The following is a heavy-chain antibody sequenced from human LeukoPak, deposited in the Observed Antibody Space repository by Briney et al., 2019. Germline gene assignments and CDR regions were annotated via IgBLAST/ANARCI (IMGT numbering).Heavy chain of an antibody. CDR2: IYPGDSDT. J-gene: IGHJ6*02. V-gene: IGHV5-51*01. CDR1: GYSFTSYW. Sequence: GESLKISCKGSGYSFTSYWISWVRQMPGKGLEWMGIIYPGDSDTRYSPSFQGQVTISADKSISTAYMQWSSLKASDTAMYYCARLRATGVGHYSYGMDVWGQGTTVTVSS. CDR3: ARLRATGVGHYSYGMDV. D-gene: IGHD1-1*01.